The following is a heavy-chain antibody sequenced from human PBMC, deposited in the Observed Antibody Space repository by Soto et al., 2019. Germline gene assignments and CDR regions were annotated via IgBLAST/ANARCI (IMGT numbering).Heavy chain of an antibody. V-gene: IGHV4-59*08. Sequence: PSETLSLTCTVSGGSISSYYWSWIRQPPGKGLEWIGYIYYSGSTNYNPSLKSRVTISVDTSKNQFSLKLSSVTAADTAVYYCDCVKVLEWSVYYYYGMDVWGKGTTVTVSS. D-gene: IGHD3-3*01. CDR2: IYYSGST. CDR1: GGSISSYY. J-gene: IGHJ6*04. CDR3: DCVKVLEWSVYYYYGMDV.